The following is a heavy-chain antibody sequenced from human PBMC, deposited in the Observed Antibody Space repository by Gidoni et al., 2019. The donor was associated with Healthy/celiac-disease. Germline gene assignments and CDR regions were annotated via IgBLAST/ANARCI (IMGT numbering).Heavy chain of an antibody. CDR1: GFPISSNY. J-gene: IGHJ2*01. D-gene: IGHD5-12*01. CDR3: ASNPGYSGYDNWYFDL. CDR2: IYSGGST. V-gene: IGHV3-53*02. Sequence: VQLVETGGGLLQPGGSLRLSCAASGFPISSNYMSWVRQAPGKGLEWVSVIYSGGSTYYADSVKGRFTISRDNSKNTLYLQMNSLRAEDTAVYYCASNPGYSGYDNWYFDLWGRGTLVTVSS.